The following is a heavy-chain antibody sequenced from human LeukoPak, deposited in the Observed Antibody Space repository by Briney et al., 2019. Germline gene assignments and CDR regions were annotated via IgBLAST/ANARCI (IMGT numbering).Heavy chain of an antibody. D-gene: IGHD3-22*01. V-gene: IGHV1-2*02. CDR1: GYTFTGYY. CDR2: INPNSGGT. CDR3: ARVMIVARDWFDP. J-gene: IGHJ5*02. Sequence: ASVKVSCKASGYTFTGYYMHWVRQAPGQGLEWMGWINPNSGGTNYAQKFQGRVTMTRDTSISTAYMELSRLRSDDTAVYYCARVMIVARDWFDPWGQGTLVTVSS.